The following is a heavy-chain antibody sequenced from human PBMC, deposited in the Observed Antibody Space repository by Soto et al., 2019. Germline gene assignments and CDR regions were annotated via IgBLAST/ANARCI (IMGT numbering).Heavy chain of an antibody. V-gene: IGHV4-59*05. D-gene: IGHD2-2*01. CDR3: ARHAPIYYYYMDV. CDR1: GGYIRGYI. CDR2: IYYSGST. J-gene: IGHJ6*03. Sequence: SLPICFPCTVSGGYIRGYIWSWTRKPQGKGLEWIGSIYYSGSTYYNPSLKSRVTISVDTSKNQFSLKLSSVTAAYTAVYYCARHAPIYYYYMDVWGKGTTVTVSS.